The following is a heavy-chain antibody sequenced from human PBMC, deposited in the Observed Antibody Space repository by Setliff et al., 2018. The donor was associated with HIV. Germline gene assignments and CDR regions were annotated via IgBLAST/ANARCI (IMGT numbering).Heavy chain of an antibody. CDR3: ARHYELETYMDV. V-gene: IGHV4-39*01. Sequence: SETLSLTCTVSGGSISSSNYCWGWIRQPPGKGLEWIGSIYYSGSTYYNPSLKSRVTISVDTSKNQFSLKRRSVTAADTAVYYCARHYELETYMDVWGKGTTVTV. J-gene: IGHJ6*03. D-gene: IGHD3-3*01. CDR1: GGSISSSNYC. CDR2: IYYSGST.